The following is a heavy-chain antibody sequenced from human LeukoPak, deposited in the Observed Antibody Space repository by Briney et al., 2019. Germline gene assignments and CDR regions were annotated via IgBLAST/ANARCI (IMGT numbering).Heavy chain of an antibody. V-gene: IGHV4-59*01. CDR1: GGSISSYY. Sequence: SETLSLTCTVSGGSISSYYWSWIRQPPGKGLEWIGYIYYSGSTNYNPSLKSRVTISVDTSKNQFSLKLSSVTAADTAVYYCARASYCSGGSCYSLPFDYWGQGTLVAVSS. CDR3: ARASYCSGGSCYSLPFDY. CDR2: IYYSGST. D-gene: IGHD2-15*01. J-gene: IGHJ4*02.